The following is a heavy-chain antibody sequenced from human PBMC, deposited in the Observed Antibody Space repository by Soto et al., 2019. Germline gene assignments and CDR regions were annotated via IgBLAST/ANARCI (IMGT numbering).Heavy chain of an antibody. J-gene: IGHJ4*02. CDR1: GFTFGDYA. D-gene: IGHD1-26*01. Sequence: PGGSLRLSSTASGFTFGDYAMSWVRQSPGKGLEWVGFIRSKAYGGTTEYAASVKGRFTISRDDSKSIAYLQMNSLKTEDTAVYYCTRAKSEGAKYFDYWGQGTLVTVSS. V-gene: IGHV3-49*04. CDR2: IRSKAYGGTT. CDR3: TRAKSEGAKYFDY.